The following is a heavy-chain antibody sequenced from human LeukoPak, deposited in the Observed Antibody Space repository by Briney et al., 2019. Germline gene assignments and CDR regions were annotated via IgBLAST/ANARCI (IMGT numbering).Heavy chain of an antibody. J-gene: IGHJ4*02. CDR2: ISFSGSRT. V-gene: IGHV3-23*01. CDR1: GFTFSSYA. D-gene: IGHD3-22*01. CDR3: AKEYDSRGYFDY. Sequence: GGSLRLSCAASGFTFSSYAMSWVRQAPGKGLEWVSAISFSGSRTYYADSVKGRSTISRDNSKNTLYLQMNSLRVEDTAVYYCAKEYDSRGYFDYWGQGTLVTVSS.